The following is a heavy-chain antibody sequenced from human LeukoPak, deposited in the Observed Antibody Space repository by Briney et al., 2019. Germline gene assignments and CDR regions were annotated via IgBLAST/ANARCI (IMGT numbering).Heavy chain of an antibody. CDR2: IIPIFGTA. CDR3: ARKSRGYYYYYGMDV. D-gene: IGHD5-12*01. Sequence: SVTVSCTASGGTFSSYAISWVRQAPGQGLEWMGGIIPIFGTANYAQKFQGRVTITADESTSTAYMELSSLRSEDTAVYYCARKSRGYYYYYGMDVWGQGTTVTVSS. CDR1: GGTFSSYA. V-gene: IGHV1-69*13. J-gene: IGHJ6*02.